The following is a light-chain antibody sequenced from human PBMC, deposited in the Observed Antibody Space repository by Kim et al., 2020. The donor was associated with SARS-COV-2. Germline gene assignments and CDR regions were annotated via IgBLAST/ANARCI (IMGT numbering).Light chain of an antibody. Sequence: SSELTQDPAVSVALGQTVRITCQGDSLTNYYAGWYQQKPGQAPVLVIYGKNNRPSGIPDRFSGSNSRNTASLTITGAQAEDEADYYCNSRDTSGNHYVFGTGTKVTVL. CDR1: SLTNYY. CDR3: NSRDTSGNHYV. J-gene: IGLJ1*01. V-gene: IGLV3-19*01. CDR2: GKN.